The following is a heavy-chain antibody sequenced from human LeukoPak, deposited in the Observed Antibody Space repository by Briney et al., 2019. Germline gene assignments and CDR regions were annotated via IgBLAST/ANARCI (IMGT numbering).Heavy chain of an antibody. J-gene: IGHJ4*02. CDR3: VRVIATTGYFDY. CDR2: TYYRSKWHN. D-gene: IGHD6-13*01. CDR1: GDSVSSNSAT. V-gene: IGHV6-1*01. Sequence: SQTLSLTCAISGDSVSSNSATWSWIRQSPSRGLEWLGRTYYRSKWHNDYAVSVKSRITFTPDTSKNQFSLQLNSVITEDTAVYYCVRVIATTGYFDYWGQGTLVTVSS.